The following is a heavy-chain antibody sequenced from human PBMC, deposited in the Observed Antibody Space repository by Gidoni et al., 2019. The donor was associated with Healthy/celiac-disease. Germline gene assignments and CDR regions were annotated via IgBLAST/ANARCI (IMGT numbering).Heavy chain of an antibody. D-gene: IGHD2-21*02. V-gene: IGHV3-7*04. CDR3: ARDQMAYCGGDCPNFDY. J-gene: IGHJ4*02. Sequence: EVQLVESGGGLVQPGGSLRLSCAASGFTFSSYWMSWVRQAPGKGLEWVANIKQDGSEKYYVDSVKGRFTISRDNAKNSLYLQMNSLRAEDTAVYYCARDQMAYCGGDCPNFDYWGQGTLVTVSS. CDR2: IKQDGSEK. CDR1: GFTFSSYW.